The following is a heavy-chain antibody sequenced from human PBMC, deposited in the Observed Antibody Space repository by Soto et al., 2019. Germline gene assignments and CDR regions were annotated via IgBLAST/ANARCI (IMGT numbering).Heavy chain of an antibody. D-gene: IGHD4-17*01. J-gene: IGHJ6*02. Sequence: PGGSLRLSCAASGFTFSSYAMHWVRQAPGKGLEWVAVISYDGSNKYYADSVKGRFTISRDNSKNTLYLQMNSLRAEDTAVYYCARNHRYGDYDLGYYYYYGMDVWGQGTTVTVSS. CDR3: ARNHRYGDYDLGYYYYYGMDV. V-gene: IGHV3-30-3*01. CDR1: GFTFSSYA. CDR2: ISYDGSNK.